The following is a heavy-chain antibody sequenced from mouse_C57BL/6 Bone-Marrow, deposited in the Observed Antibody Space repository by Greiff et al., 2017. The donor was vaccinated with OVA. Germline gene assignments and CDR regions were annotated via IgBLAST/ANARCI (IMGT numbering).Heavy chain of an antibody. CDR3: AREVWYFDV. V-gene: IGHV1-9*01. J-gene: IGHJ1*03. Sequence: QVQLQQSGAELTKSGAPAKLSCKATGYTFPGSWIEWVTQRPGHGLEWIGEILPGSGSTNYNEKFKGKATFTADTSSKTAYMQLSSLKTEDSAIYYCAREVWYFDVWGTGTTVTVSS. CDR2: ILPGSGST. CDR1: GYTFPGSW.